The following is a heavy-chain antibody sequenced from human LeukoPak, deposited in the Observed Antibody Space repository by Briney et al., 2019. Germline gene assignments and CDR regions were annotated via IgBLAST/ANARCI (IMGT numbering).Heavy chain of an antibody. CDR2: ITGSSRST. Sequence: GGSLRLSCAASGFTFSSYAMSWVRQVPGKGLEWVSTITGSSRSTYFADSVRGRFTISRDNSKNTLYLQMNNLRAEDTAIYYCAQDPPHFGHNSVWSRNDFHFWAQGPLVRVSS. V-gene: IGHV3-23*01. D-gene: IGHD2-8*01. J-gene: IGHJ4*02. CDR1: GFTFSSYA. CDR3: AQDPPHFGHNSVWSRNDFHF.